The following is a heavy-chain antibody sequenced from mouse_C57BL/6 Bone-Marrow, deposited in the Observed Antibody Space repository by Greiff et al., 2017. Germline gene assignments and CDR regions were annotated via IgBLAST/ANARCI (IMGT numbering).Heavy chain of an antibody. CDR2: INSDGGST. CDR1: EYEFPSHD. CDR3: ARQVIYYGNLCWYFDV. V-gene: IGHV5-2*03. D-gene: IGHD2-1*01. J-gene: IGHJ1*03. Sequence: EVKLVESGGGLVQPGESLKLSCESNEYEFPSHDMSWVRKTPEKRLELVAAINSDGGSTYYPDTMERRFIISRDNTKKTLYLQMSSLRSEDTALYYCARQVIYYGNLCWYFDVWGTGTTVTVSS.